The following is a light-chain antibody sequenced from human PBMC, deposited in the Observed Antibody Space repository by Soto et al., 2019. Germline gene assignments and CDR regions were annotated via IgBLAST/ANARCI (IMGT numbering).Light chain of an antibody. CDR3: GSWDSSLSVVV. Sequence: QSVLTQPPSVSAAPGQKDTMSCSGRSSNIGSHFVAWYQQLPGTAPKLLIYDDTKRPYGIPGRFSGSKSGTSATLGITGLQTGDEADYYCGSWDSSLSVVVFGGGTKVTVL. CDR1: SSNIGSHF. J-gene: IGLJ3*02. CDR2: DDT. V-gene: IGLV1-51*01.